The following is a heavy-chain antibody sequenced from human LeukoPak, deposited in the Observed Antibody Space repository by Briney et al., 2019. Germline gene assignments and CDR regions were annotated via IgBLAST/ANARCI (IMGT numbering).Heavy chain of an antibody. CDR1: GGSFSGYY. V-gene: IGHV4-34*01. CDR3: ARSGYSSSPGNY. J-gene: IGHJ4*02. D-gene: IGHD6-13*01. CDR2: INHSGST. Sequence: PSETLSLTCAVYGGSFSGYYWSWIRQPPGKGLEWIGEINHSGSTNYNPSLKSRVTISVDTSKNQFSLKLSSVTAADTAVYYCARSGYSSSPGNYWGQGTLVTVSS.